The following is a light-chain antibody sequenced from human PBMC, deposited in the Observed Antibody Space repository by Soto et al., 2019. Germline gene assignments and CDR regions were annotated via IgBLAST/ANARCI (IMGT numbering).Light chain of an antibody. V-gene: IGLV2-23*02. CDR3: CSYAGNKIHYV. J-gene: IGLJ1*01. Sequence: QSVLTQPASVSGSPGQSITIACAGTSSDVGNFNLVSWYQHHPGKASKLMIFEVSKRPSGVSNRYSGSKSGNTASLTISGLQAEDEADYYCCSYAGNKIHYVFGTGTKVTVL. CDR1: SSDVGNFNL. CDR2: EVS.